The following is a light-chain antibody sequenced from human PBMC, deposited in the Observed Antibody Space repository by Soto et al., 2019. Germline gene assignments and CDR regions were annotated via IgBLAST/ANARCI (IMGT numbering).Light chain of an antibody. CDR3: QQYHSYSRT. V-gene: IGKV1-5*03. CDR2: KAS. Sequence: DTQMTQSPSTLSASIGDRVTITCRASQSIGSWLAWYQQKPGKAPKLLIYKASSLESGVPSRFSGSGSGTEFTLTISSLQPDDFATYYCQQYHSYSRTFGQGTKVEIK. J-gene: IGKJ1*01. CDR1: QSIGSW.